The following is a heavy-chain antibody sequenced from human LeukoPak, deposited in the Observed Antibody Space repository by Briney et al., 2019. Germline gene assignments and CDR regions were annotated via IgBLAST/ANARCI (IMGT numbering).Heavy chain of an antibody. D-gene: IGHD1-26*01. V-gene: IGHV3-30*14. J-gene: IGHJ4*02. CDR2: ISYDGSNK. CDR1: GFTFSSYA. CDR3: ARGGGYYAIDY. Sequence: GGSLRLSCAASGFTFSSYAMHWVRQAPGKGLEWVAVISYDGSNKYYADSVKGRFTISRDNSKNTLYLQMNNLRAEDTAVYYCARGGGYYAIDYWGQGTLVTVSS.